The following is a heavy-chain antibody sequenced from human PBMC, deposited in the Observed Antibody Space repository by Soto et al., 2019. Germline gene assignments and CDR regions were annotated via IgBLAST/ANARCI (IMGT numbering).Heavy chain of an antibody. CDR3: AKSSGSYYASSGPDS. D-gene: IGHD3-22*01. V-gene: IGHV3-9*01. CDR1: GFAFDDYA. CDR2: INWNSGTI. Sequence: LRLSCAASGFAFDDYAMHWVRQAPGKGLEWVSGINWNSGTIGYADSVKGRFTISRDNAKNSLYLQMNSLRAEDTALYHCAKSSGSYYASSGPDSWCQRTVVTVSS. J-gene: IGHJ5*01.